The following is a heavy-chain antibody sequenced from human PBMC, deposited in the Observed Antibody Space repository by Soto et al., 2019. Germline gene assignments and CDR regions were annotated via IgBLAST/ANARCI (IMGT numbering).Heavy chain of an antibody. J-gene: IGHJ5*02. Sequence: GGSLRLSCAASGFTFNDYYMTWVRQAPGKGLEWISHISDSGSSIYYADSVKGRFTISRDNARNSLYPHMDSLRAEDTAVYYCARDTAFIASGLFNPWGQGTLVTVSS. CDR3: ARDTAFIASGLFNP. CDR2: ISDSGSSI. D-gene: IGHD3-22*01. V-gene: IGHV3-11*01. CDR1: GFTFNDYY.